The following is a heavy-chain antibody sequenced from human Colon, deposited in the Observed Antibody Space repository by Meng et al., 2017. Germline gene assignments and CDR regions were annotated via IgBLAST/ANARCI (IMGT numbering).Heavy chain of an antibody. CDR1: GGSITNDNW. Sequence: QGPPQGPGPGLAKPSGTLSLTCAVSGGSITNDNWWSWVRQPPGKGLEWIGEIFHAGNTNYNPSLKSRVTMSLDKSKNQFSLTLTSVTAADTAVYYCARDFHSTMTVFDSWGQGTLVTVSS. CDR3: ARDFHSTMTVFDS. D-gene: IGHD3-22*01. J-gene: IGHJ4*02. V-gene: IGHV4-4*02. CDR2: IFHAGNT.